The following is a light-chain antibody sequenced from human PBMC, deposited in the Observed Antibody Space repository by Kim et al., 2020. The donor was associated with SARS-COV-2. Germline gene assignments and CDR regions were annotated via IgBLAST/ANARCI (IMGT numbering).Light chain of an antibody. Sequence: TVTISCTRSSGSIASNYVQWYQQRPGSAPTTVIYEDNQRPSGVPDRFSGSIDSSSNSASLTISGLKTEDEADYYCQSYDSSNLNWVFGGGTQLT. CDR2: EDN. V-gene: IGLV6-57*03. CDR3: QSYDSSNLNWV. CDR1: SGSIASNY. J-gene: IGLJ3*02.